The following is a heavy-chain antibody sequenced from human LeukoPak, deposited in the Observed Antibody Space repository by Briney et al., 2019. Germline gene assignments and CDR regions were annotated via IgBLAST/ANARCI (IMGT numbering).Heavy chain of an antibody. CDR1: GFNFSTYN. J-gene: IGHJ4*02. V-gene: IGHV3-48*04. D-gene: IGHD5-18*01. CDR3: ANKNEDSYGYGYYFDY. Sequence: TGGSLRLSCAASGFNFSTYNVNWVRQAPGKGLDWVSYISSSSRTRYYADSVKGRFTISRDNAKDSLYLQMNSLRAEDTAVYYCANKNEDSYGYGYYFDYWGQGTLVTVSS. CDR2: ISSSSRTR.